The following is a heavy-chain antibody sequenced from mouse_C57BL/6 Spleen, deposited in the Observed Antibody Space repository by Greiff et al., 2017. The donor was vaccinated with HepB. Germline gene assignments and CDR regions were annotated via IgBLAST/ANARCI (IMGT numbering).Heavy chain of an antibody. J-gene: IGHJ4*01. CDR1: GYTFTSYW. V-gene: IGHV1-64*01. CDR2: IHPNSGST. CDR3: ARSGLITTVVATNYYAMDY. D-gene: IGHD1-1*01. Sequence: QVQLKQPGAELVKPGASVKLSCKASGYTFTSYWMHWVKQRPGQGLEWIGMIHPNSGSTNYNEKFKSKATLTVDKSSRTAYMQLSSLTSEDSAVYYCARSGLITTVVATNYYAMDYWGQGTSVTVSS.